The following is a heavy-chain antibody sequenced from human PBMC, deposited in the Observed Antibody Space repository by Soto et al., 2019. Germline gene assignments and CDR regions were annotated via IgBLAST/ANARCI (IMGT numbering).Heavy chain of an antibody. V-gene: IGHV3-73*01. CDR3: TRLTSGYDSSGYKWSWFDP. CDR2: IRSKANSCAT. D-gene: IGHD3-22*01. CDR1: GFTFSGSA. Sequence: PGGSLRLSCAASGFTFSGSAMHWVRQASGKGLEWVGRIRSKANSCATAYAASVKGRFTISRDDSKNTAYLQMNSLKTEDTAVYYCTRLTSGYDSSGYKWSWFDPWGQGTLVTVSS. J-gene: IGHJ5*02.